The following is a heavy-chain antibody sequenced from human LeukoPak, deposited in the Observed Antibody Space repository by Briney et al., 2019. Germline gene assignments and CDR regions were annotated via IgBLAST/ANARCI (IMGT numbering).Heavy chain of an antibody. CDR3: ARWPVTGDDAFDF. V-gene: IGHV1-2*02. D-gene: IGHD7-27*01. CDR2: INPNSGGT. Sequence: VASVKVSCKASGNTFTDYYMHWVRQAPGQGLEWMGWINPNSGGTNYAQKFQGRVTMTRDTSISTAYMELSRLRSDDTAVYYCARWPVTGDDAFDFWGQGTMVTVSS. J-gene: IGHJ3*01. CDR1: GNTFTDYY.